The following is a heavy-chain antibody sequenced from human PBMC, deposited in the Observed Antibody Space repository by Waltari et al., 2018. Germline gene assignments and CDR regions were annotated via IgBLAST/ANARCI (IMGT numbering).Heavy chain of an antibody. J-gene: IGHJ4*02. Sequence: QVQLQESGPRLVKPSQTLSLTCTFSGVSISSGTYYWSWIRQSAGRGLEWIGRIYSSGTTKYNPSLKSRVSISIDRSKNQFFVRLTSATAADSAIYYCVRDWGGDDSGSVWGRGAPVTVSS. CDR3: VRDWGGDDSGSV. CDR1: GVSISSGTYY. V-gene: IGHV4-61*02. D-gene: IGHD3-10*01. CDR2: IYSSGTT.